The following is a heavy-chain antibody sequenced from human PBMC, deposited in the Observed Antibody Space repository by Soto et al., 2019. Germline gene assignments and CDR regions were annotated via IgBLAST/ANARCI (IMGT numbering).Heavy chain of an antibody. CDR2: ISYDGSNK. CDR1: GFTFSSYG. J-gene: IGHJ3*02. D-gene: IGHD4-17*01. V-gene: IGHV3-30*18. CDR3: AKDLETVTLVVDAFDI. Sequence: QVQLVESGGGVVQPGRSLRLSCAASGFTFSSYGMHWVRQAPGKGLEWVAVISYDGSNKYYADSVKGRFTISRDNSKNTLYLQMNSLRAEDTAVYYCAKDLETVTLVVDAFDIWGKGTMVTVSS.